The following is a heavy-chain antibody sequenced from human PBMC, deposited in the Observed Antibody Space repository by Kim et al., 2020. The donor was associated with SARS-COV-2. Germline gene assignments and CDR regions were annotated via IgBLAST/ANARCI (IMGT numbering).Heavy chain of an antibody. V-gene: IGHV4-34*01. CDR1: GGSFSGYY. CDR3: ARGRTYYYGSGIDY. D-gene: IGHD3-10*01. J-gene: IGHJ4*02. Sequence: SETLSLTCAVYGGSFSGYYWSWIRQPPGKGLEWIGEINHSGSTNYNPSLKSRVTISVDTSKNQFSLKLSSVTAADTAVYYCARGRTYYYGSGIDYWGQGTLVTVSS. CDR2: INHSGST.